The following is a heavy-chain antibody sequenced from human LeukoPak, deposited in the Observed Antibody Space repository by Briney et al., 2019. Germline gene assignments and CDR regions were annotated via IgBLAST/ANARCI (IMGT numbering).Heavy chain of an antibody. Sequence: PGGSLRLSCAASGFTFSSYRMTWVRQAPGKGLEWVSSISSSSSYIYYADSVKGRFTISRDNAKNSLYLQMNSLRAEDTAVYYCASFRVAGSLDFDYWGQGTLVTVSS. D-gene: IGHD6-19*01. CDR1: GFTFSSYR. CDR2: ISSSSSYI. J-gene: IGHJ4*02. V-gene: IGHV3-21*01. CDR3: ASFRVAGSLDFDY.